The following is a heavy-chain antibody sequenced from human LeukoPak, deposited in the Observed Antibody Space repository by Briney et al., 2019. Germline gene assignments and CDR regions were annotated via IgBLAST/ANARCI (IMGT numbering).Heavy chain of an antibody. CDR1: GFTFSSYE. V-gene: IGHV3-48*03. J-gene: IGHJ4*02. CDR2: ISRSGSTI. CDR3: ARDSEYYYDSSGYYPLDY. Sequence: GRSLRLSCAASGFTFSSYEMNWVRQAPGKGLEWVSYISRSGSTIYYADSVKGRFTISRDNAKNSLYLQMNSLRAEDTAVYYCARDSEYYYDSSGYYPLDYWGQGTLVTVSS. D-gene: IGHD3-22*01.